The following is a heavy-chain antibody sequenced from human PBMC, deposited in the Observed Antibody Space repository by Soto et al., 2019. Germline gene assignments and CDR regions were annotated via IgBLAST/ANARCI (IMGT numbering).Heavy chain of an antibody. CDR1: GGSISSSSYY. V-gene: IGHV4-39*01. J-gene: IGHJ4*02. CDR3: AGRTVTTLTLDY. CDR2: IYYSGST. Sequence: SETLSLTCTVSGGSISSSSYYWGWIRQPPGKGLEWIGSIYYSGSTYYNPSLKSRVTISGDTSKNQLSLKLSSVTAADTAVYYCAGRTVTTLTLDYWGQGTLVTVSS. D-gene: IGHD4-17*01.